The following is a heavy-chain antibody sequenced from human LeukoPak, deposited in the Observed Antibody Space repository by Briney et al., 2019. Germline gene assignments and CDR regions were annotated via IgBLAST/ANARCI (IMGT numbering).Heavy chain of an antibody. V-gene: IGHV4-61*02. CDR2: IYTSGST. CDR1: GGSISSGSYY. J-gene: IGHJ6*03. D-gene: IGHD1-26*01. Sequence: SQTLSLACTVSGGSISSGSYYWSWIRQPAGKGLEWIGRIYTSGSTNYNPSLKSRVTISVDTSKNQFSLKLSSVTAADTAVYYCAREGSGSYSPYYYYYYMDVWGKGTTVTISS. CDR3: AREGSGSYSPYYYYYYMDV.